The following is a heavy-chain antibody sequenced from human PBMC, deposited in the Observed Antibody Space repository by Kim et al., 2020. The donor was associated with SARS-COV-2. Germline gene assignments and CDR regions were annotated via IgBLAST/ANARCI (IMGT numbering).Heavy chain of an antibody. CDR2: DGSGR. J-gene: IGHJ5*02. Sequence: DGSGRIYVGSLRGRFTISRDNTRNSLYLQMESLRAEDTAVYYCTTKNHWGQGTLVTVSS. V-gene: IGHV3-7*01. CDR3: TTKNH.